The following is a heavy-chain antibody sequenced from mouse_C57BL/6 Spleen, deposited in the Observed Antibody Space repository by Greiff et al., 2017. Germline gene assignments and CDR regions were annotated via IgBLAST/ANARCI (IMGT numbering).Heavy chain of an antibody. Sequence: EVKLQQSGPVLVKPGASVKMSCKASGYTFTDYYMNWVKQSHGKSLEWIGVINPYNGGTSYNQKFKGKATLTVDKSSSTAYMELNSLTSEDSAVYYCARVDGSSYDWFAYWGQGTLVTVSA. V-gene: IGHV1-19*01. CDR1: GYTFTDYY. CDR2: INPYNGGT. CDR3: ARVDGSSYDWFAY. D-gene: IGHD1-1*01. J-gene: IGHJ3*01.